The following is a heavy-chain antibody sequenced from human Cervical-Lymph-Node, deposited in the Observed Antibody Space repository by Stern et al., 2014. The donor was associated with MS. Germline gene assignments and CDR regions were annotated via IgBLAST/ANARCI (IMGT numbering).Heavy chain of an antibody. Sequence: QMQLVQSGAEVRKPGSSVKVSCKASGGSFSNYAINWVRQAPGQGLEWMGDIIPSIDNAQNGQKFLGRITITADESTSTVNMELSSLTSEDTAVYYCARREVVFGYDYNYGMDVWGQGTTVTVSS. CDR3: ARREVVFGYDYNYGMDV. CDR2: IIPSIDNA. D-gene: IGHD2-15*01. CDR1: GGSFSNYA. J-gene: IGHJ6*02. V-gene: IGHV1-69*01.